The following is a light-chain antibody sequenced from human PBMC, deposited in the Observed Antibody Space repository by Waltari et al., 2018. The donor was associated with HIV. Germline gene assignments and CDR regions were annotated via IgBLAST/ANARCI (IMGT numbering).Light chain of an antibody. CDR1: QSVNSF. CDR3: QQRADWPPMYT. J-gene: IGKJ2*01. Sequence: IVLTQSPGTLSLSPGERATLSCRASQSVNSFLAWHQQKPGQAPRLLIYDTSNRAPGVPARFGGSGSGTDFTLTISSLEPEDFAFYYCQQRADWPPMYTFGQGTKLEI. CDR2: DTS. V-gene: IGKV3-11*01.